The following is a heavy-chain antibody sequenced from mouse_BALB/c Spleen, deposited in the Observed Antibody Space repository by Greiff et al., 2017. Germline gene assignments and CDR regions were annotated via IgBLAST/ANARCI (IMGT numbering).Heavy chain of an antibody. J-gene: IGHJ4*01. CDR2: ISYSGST. CDR1: GYSITSDYA. Sequence: DVQLQESGPGLVKPSQSLSLTCTVTGYSITSDYAWYWIRQLPGNKLEWMGYISYSGSTSYNPSLKSRISITRDTSKNQFFLQLNSVTTEDTATYYCARDFRQLGLRSYAMDYWGQGTSVTVSS. D-gene: IGHD3-2*01. V-gene: IGHV3-2*02. CDR3: ARDFRQLGLRSYAMDY.